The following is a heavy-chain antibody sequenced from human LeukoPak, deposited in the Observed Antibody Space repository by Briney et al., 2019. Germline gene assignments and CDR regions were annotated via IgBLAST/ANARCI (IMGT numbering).Heavy chain of an antibody. CDR2: IYYSGST. CDR3: ARGSGSYHPWDFDY. CDR1: GGSISSSY. J-gene: IGHJ4*02. V-gene: IGHV4-59*08. D-gene: IGHD1-26*01. Sequence: ASETLSLTCTVSGGSISSSYWSWIRQPPGKGLEWIGYIYYSGSTNYNPSLKSRVTISVDTSKNQFSLKLSSVTAADTAVYYCARGSGSYHPWDFDYWGQGTLVTVSS.